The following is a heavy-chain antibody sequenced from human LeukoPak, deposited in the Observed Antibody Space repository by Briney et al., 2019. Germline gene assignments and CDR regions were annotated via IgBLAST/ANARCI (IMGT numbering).Heavy chain of an antibody. V-gene: IGHV3-23*01. D-gene: IGHD6-13*01. Sequence: GGSLRLSCAASGFTFSSYAMSWVRQAPGKGLEWVSAISGSGGSTYYADSVKGRFTISRDNSKNTLYLQMNSLRAEDTAAYYCAKGVSSSWYRLEGNWFDPWGQGTLVTVSS. CDR3: AKGVSSSWYRLEGNWFDP. CDR2: ISGSGGST. J-gene: IGHJ5*02. CDR1: GFTFSSYA.